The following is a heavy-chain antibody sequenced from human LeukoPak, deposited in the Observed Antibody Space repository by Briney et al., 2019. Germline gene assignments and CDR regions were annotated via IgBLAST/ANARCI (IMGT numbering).Heavy chain of an antibody. V-gene: IGHV1-2*02. D-gene: IGHD1-7*01. Sequence: ASVKVSCKASGYTFTGYYMHWVRQAPGQGLEWMGWINPNSGGTNYAQKFQGRVTMTRDTSISTAYMELSRLRSDDTAVYYCARDTPTRITGTSVDPWGQGTLVTVSS. J-gene: IGHJ5*02. CDR1: GYTFTGYY. CDR2: INPNSGGT. CDR3: ARDTPTRITGTSVDP.